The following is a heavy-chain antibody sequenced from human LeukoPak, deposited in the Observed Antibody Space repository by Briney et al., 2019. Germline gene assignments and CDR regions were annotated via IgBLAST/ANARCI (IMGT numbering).Heavy chain of an antibody. CDR2: MNPNSGNT. CDR3: ATDPRNYYYMDV. V-gene: IGHV1-8*01. J-gene: IGHJ6*03. Sequence: GASVKVSCKASGYTFTSYDINWVRQATGQGLEWMGWMNPNSGNTGYAQKFQGRVTMTRNTSISTAYMELSSLRSEDTAVYYCATDPRNYYYMDVWGKGTTVTVSS. CDR1: GYTFTSYD.